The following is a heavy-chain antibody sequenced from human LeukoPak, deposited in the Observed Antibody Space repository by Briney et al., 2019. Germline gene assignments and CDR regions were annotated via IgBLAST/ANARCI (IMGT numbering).Heavy chain of an antibody. D-gene: IGHD3-22*01. J-gene: IGHJ4*02. CDR1: GFSLNTRGVG. CDR3: AHRKNYYDSSVIDN. CDR2: IYWDDDR. Sequence: SGPTLVNPTQTLTLTCTFSGFSLNTRGVGVGWIRQPPGRALEWLALIYWDDDRRHSPSLKSRLTITKDTSKNQVVLTMTNMDPVDTATYFCAHRKNYYDSSVIDNWGQGTLVTVSS. V-gene: IGHV2-5*02.